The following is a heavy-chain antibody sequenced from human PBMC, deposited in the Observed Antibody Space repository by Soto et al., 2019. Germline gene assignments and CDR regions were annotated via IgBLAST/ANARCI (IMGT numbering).Heavy chain of an antibody. V-gene: IGHV3-48*01. CDR3: AKSGTYQSYFDY. CDR2: ISSSSATI. CDR1: GFTFSSNS. D-gene: IGHD1-26*01. Sequence: EVQLVESGGGLVQPGGSLRLSCAASGFTFSSNSLNWVRQAPGKGLQWLSYISSSSATIYYADSAKGRFTISRDNAKNSLYLQMNSLRAEDTAVYFCAKSGTYQSYFDYWGQGVLVTVSS. J-gene: IGHJ4*02.